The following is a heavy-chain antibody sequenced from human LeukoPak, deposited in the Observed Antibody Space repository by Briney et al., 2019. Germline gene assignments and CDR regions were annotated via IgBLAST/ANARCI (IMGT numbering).Heavy chain of an antibody. CDR1: GCTFSRYA. V-gene: IGHV3-30*04. CDR3: ARESTNHDAFDI. D-gene: IGHD2-8*01. J-gene: IGHJ3*02. Sequence: PGRSLRLSCAGSGCTFSRYAMHWVRQAPGKGLEGVAVISYEGSNKYYADSVNARFTISSDNSKNPLYLQMNSLRAEDTAVYYCARESTNHDAFDIWGRGTMVTVSS. CDR2: ISYEGSNK.